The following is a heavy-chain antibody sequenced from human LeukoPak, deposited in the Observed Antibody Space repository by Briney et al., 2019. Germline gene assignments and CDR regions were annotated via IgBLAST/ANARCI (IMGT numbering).Heavy chain of an antibody. D-gene: IGHD3-10*01. J-gene: IGHJ4*02. Sequence: VQPGRSLRLSCAASGFTFSSYGMHWVRQAPGKGLEWVAVISYDGSNKYYADSVKGRFTISRDNSKNTLYLQMNSLRAEDTAVYYCAKDLYNYYGSGSPDYWGQGTLVTASS. V-gene: IGHV3-30*18. CDR3: AKDLYNYYGSGSPDY. CDR1: GFTFSSYG. CDR2: ISYDGSNK.